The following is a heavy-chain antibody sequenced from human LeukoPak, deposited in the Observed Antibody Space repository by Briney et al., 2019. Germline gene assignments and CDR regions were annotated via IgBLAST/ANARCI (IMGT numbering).Heavy chain of an antibody. CDR3: ARVPHLYYFDY. V-gene: IGHV4-39*07. D-gene: IGHD3-3*02. CDR2: IYYSGST. CDR1: GGSISSSSYY. Sequence: SETLSLTCTVSGGSISSSSYYWGWIRQPPGKGLEWIGSIYYSGSTYYNPSLKSRVTISVDTSKNQFSLNLTSVTAADTAVYYCARVPHLYYFDYWGQGTLVTVSS. J-gene: IGHJ4*02.